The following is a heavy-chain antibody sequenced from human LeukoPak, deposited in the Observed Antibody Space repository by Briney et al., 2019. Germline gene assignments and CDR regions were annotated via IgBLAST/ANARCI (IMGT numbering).Heavy chain of an antibody. CDR2: IYHSGST. V-gene: IGHV4-38-2*02. D-gene: IGHD3-10*01. Sequence: SSETLSLTCTVSGYSISSGYYWGWIRQPPGKGLEWIGRIYHSGSTYYNPSLKSRVTISVDTSKNQFSLKLSSVTAADTAVYYCARAHPVWFGESYWDYWGQGTLVTVSS. CDR3: ARAHPVWFGESYWDY. CDR1: GYSISSGYY. J-gene: IGHJ4*02.